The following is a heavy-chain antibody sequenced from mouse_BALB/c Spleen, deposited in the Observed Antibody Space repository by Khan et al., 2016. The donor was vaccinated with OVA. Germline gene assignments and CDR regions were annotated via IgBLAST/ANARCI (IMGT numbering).Heavy chain of an antibody. J-gene: IGHJ3*01. V-gene: IGHV1-9*01. Sequence: VELVESGAELMKPGASVKISCKATGYTFSSYWIEWVKQRPGHGLEWIGEILPGSGSTNYNEKFKGKATFTADTSSNTAYMQLSSLTSEDSAVYYCARWGPYGNYGAYWGQGTLVTVSA. CDR3: ARWGPYGNYGAY. D-gene: IGHD2-1*01. CDR2: ILPGSGST. CDR1: GYTFSSYW.